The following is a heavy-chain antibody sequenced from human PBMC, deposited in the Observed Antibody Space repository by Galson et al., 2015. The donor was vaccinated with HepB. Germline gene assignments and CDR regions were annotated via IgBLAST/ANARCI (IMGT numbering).Heavy chain of an antibody. D-gene: IGHD4-17*01. CDR3: ARFQEGSLEDYGDYVDY. Sequence: SETLSLTCAVYGGSFSGYYWSWIRQPPGKGLEWIGEINHSGSTNYNPSLKSRVTISVDTSKNQFSLKLSSVTAADTAVYYCARFQEGSLEDYGDYVDYWGQGTLVTVSS. CDR2: INHSGST. CDR1: GGSFSGYY. J-gene: IGHJ4*02. V-gene: IGHV4-34*01.